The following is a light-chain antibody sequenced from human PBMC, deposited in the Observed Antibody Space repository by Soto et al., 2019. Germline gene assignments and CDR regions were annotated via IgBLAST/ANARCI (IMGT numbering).Light chain of an antibody. V-gene: IGKV1-5*03. CDR2: KAS. J-gene: IGKJ1*01. CDR3: QQYTTYST. Sequence: DIPMTQSPSTLSASVGDRVTITCRASQSISSWLAWYQQKPGKAPKLLIYKASSLQSGVPSRFSGSGSGTEFTLTISSLQPDDFATYYCQQYTTYSTFGQGTKV. CDR1: QSISSW.